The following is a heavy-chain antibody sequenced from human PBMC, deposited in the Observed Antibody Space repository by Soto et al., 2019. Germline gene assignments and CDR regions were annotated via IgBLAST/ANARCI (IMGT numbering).Heavy chain of an antibody. J-gene: IGHJ6*02. V-gene: IGHV3-15*01. CDR1: GFTFSNAW. CDR3: TSGFWSGYYWDPYGMDV. D-gene: IGHD3-3*01. CDR2: IKSKTDGGTT. Sequence: EVQLVESGGGLVKPGGSLRLSCAASGFTFSNAWMSWVRQAPGKGLEWVGRIKSKTDGGTTDYAAPVKGRFTISRDDSKNTLYLQMNSLKTEDTAVYYCTSGFWSGYYWDPYGMDVWGQGTTVTVSS.